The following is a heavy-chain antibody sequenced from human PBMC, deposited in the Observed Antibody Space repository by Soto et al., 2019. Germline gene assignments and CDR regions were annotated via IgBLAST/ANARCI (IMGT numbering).Heavy chain of an antibody. J-gene: IGHJ4*02. V-gene: IGHV3-30-3*01. CDR3: ARGWSALWY. CDR1: GFTFSSYA. D-gene: IGHD3-10*01. CDR2: ISYDGSNK. Sequence: QVQLVEAGGGVVQPGRSLRLSCAASGFTFSSYAMHWVRQAPGKGLERVAVISYDGSNKYYADSVKGRFTISRDNSKSTQYLQMNSLRAEDTAVYYCARGWSALWYWGQGTLVTVSS.